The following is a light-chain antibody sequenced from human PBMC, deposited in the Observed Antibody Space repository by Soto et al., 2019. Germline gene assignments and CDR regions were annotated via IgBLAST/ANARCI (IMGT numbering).Light chain of an antibody. CDR2: ENN. Sequence: QSALTQPPSASGAPGQRVTISCSGSASKIGRAPVNWYQQVPGTAPKLLIYENNHRPSGVPDRFSGYESGPPPSLVIRGPQSEDEAEYFCAGWDGSLKSFVFGTGTKVTVL. CDR3: AGWDGSLKSFV. V-gene: IGLV1-44*01. J-gene: IGLJ1*01. CDR1: ASKIGRAP.